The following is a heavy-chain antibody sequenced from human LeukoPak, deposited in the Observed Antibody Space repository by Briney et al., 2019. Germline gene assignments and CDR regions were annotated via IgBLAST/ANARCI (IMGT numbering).Heavy chain of an antibody. CDR2: IDYRGKT. V-gene: IGHV4-59*12. CDR1: GGSIGSYY. J-gene: IGHJ4*02. CDR3: ARGWTIFPEY. D-gene: IGHD3-3*01. Sequence: SETLSLTCSVSGGSIGSYYWSWIRQTPGKGLEWIGYIDYRGKTDYNPSLKSRVSISVDTSKNQFSLKLSSVTAADTAVYYCARGWTIFPEYWGQGTLVTVSS.